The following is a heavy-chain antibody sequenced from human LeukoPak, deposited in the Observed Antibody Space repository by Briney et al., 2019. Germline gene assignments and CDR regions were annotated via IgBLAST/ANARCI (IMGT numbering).Heavy chain of an antibody. J-gene: IGHJ6*03. CDR2: IRYDGSNK. V-gene: IGHV3-30*02. CDR3: ASGLLQGSQYYMDV. D-gene: IGHD2-15*01. Sequence: GGSLRLSCAASGFTFSSYGMHWVRQAPGKGLEWVAFIRYDGSNKYYADSVKGRFTISRDNSKNTLYLQMNSLRAEDTAVYYCASGLLQGSQYYMDVWGKGTPVTVSS. CDR1: GFTFSSYG.